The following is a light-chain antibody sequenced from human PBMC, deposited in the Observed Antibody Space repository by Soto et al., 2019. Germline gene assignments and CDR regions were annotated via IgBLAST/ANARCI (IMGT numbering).Light chain of an antibody. CDR2: SSN. J-gene: IGLJ2*01. CDR1: SSNIGSNS. V-gene: IGLV1-44*01. Sequence: QPVLTQPPSASGTPGQRVPISCSGSSSNIGSNSVTWYQQLPGTAPKLLMYSSNQRPSGVPDRFSGSKSGTSASLAIRGLQSEDEADYYCAAWDDSLNGVVFGGGTKLTVL. CDR3: AAWDDSLNGVV.